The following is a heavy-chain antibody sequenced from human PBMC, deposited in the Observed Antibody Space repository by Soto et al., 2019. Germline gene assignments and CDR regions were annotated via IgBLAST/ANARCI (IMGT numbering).Heavy chain of an antibody. CDR1: GFTFSYYY. V-gene: IGHV3-11*06. J-gene: IGHJ3*02. D-gene: IGHD5-18*01. Sequence: GGSLRLSCAASGFTFSYYYMSWIRQSPGKGLEWVSYISSSSSYTNYADSVKGRFTISRDNAKNSLYLQMNSLRAEDTAVYYCAREDTAMDAFDIWGQGTMVTVSS. CDR2: ISSSSSYT. CDR3: AREDTAMDAFDI.